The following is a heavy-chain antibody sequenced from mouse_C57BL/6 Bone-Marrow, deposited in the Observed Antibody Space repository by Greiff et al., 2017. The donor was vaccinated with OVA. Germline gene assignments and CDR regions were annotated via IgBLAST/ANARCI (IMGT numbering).Heavy chain of an antibody. D-gene: IGHD3-2*02. J-gene: IGHJ2*01. CDR2: INPSSGYT. V-gene: IGHV1-4*01. CDR3: ASRRQLRLRGYFDY. Sequence: QVQLKQSGAELARPGASVKMSCKASGYTFTSYTMHWVKQRPGQGLEWIGYINPSSGYTKYNQKFKDKATLTADKSSSTAYMQLSSLTSEDSAVYYCASRRQLRLRGYFDYWGQGTTLTVSS. CDR1: GYTFTSYT.